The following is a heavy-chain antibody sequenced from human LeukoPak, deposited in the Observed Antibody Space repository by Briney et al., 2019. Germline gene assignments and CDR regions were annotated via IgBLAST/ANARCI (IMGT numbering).Heavy chain of an antibody. CDR2: ISGSSSYI. CDR1: GFSFSSYS. V-gene: IGHV3-21*01. J-gene: IGHJ4*02. D-gene: IGHD2-2*01. Sequence: GGSLRLSCAASGFSFSSYSINWVRQAPGKGVEGVSCISGSSSYIYYADSVRGRFTISRDNAKNSLYLQMNSLRAEDTAVYYCARNIPAGKYYIDYWGLGTLVTVSS. CDR3: ARNIPAGKYYIDY.